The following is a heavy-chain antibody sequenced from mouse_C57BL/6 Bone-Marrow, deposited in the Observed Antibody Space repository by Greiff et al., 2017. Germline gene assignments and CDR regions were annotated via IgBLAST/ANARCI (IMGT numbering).Heavy chain of an antibody. Sequence: QVQLQQPGAELVKPGASVKMSCKASGYTFTSYWITWVKQRPGQGLEWIGDIYPGSGSTNYNEKFKSKATLTVDTSSSTAYMQLSSLTSEDSAVXYCARRNYYGSSPDFDYWGQGTTLTVSS. CDR2: IYPGSGST. D-gene: IGHD1-1*01. J-gene: IGHJ2*01. CDR3: ARRNYYGSSPDFDY. V-gene: IGHV1-55*01. CDR1: GYTFTSYW.